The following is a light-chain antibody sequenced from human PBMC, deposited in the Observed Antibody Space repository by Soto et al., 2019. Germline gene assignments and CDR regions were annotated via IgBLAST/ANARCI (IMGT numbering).Light chain of an antibody. J-gene: IGKJ2*01. CDR1: QSVSSS. CDR2: GAS. Sequence: EIVMTQSPVTLSVSPGERATLSCRASQSVSSSLAWFQQKPGQAPRLLIYGASTRATGIPARFSGSGSGTEFTLTISSLQSEDFAVYYCQQYNNWPRTFGQGNKLE. CDR3: QQYNNWPRT. V-gene: IGKV3-15*01.